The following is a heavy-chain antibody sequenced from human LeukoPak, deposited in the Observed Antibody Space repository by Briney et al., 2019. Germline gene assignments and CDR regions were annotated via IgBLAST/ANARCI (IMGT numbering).Heavy chain of an antibody. CDR3: ARAGRNSWYWFDP. J-gene: IGHJ5*02. CDR1: GGSISSYY. Sequence: PSETLSLTCTVSGGSISSYYWNWIRQPPGKGLEWIGYIYYSGSTNYNPSLKSRVTISVDTSKNQFSLKLSSVTAADTAVYYCARAGRNSWYWFDPWGQGTLVTVSS. V-gene: IGHV4-59*01. CDR2: IYYSGST. D-gene: IGHD6-13*01.